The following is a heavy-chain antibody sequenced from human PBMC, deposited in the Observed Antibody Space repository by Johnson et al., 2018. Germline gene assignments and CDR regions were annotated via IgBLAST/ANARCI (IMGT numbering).Heavy chain of an antibody. CDR3: ARDRTNWSDLPYYFDS. CDR1: GFTFSSYS. D-gene: IGHD1-1*01. J-gene: IGHJ4*02. V-gene: IGHV3-48*01. Sequence: VQLVESGGGLVQPGGSXRLSCAASGFTFSSYSMNWVRQVPGKGLEWVSYISGSSNIIYYVDSVKGRFTIARDNAKNSMSLQLNSLRAEDTAVYYCARDRTNWSDLPYYFDSWGQGTLVTVSS. CDR2: ISGSSNII.